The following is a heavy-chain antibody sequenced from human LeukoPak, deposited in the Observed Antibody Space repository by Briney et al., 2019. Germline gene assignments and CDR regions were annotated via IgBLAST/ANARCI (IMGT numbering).Heavy chain of an antibody. D-gene: IGHD2-2*01. Sequence: SETLSLTCAVSGGSFSGYYWSWIRQPPGKGLEWIGEINHSGSTNYNPSLKSRVTISVDTSKNQFSLKLSSVTAADTAVYYCAIYCSSTSCFPTGNYNWFDPWGQGTLVTVSS. CDR2: INHSGST. CDR1: GGSFSGYY. V-gene: IGHV4-34*01. CDR3: AIYCSSTSCFPTGNYNWFDP. J-gene: IGHJ5*02.